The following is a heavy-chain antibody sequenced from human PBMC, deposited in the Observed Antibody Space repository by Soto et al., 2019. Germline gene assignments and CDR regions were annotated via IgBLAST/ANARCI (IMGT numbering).Heavy chain of an antibody. CDR2: IYYSGST. CDR1: GRSISSYY. CDR3: GRYSSGWHDAFDI. V-gene: IGHV4-59*01. D-gene: IGHD6-19*01. Sequence: PPETLSLTCTVSGRSISSYYWSWIRQPPGKGMEWVGYIYYSGSTNYNPSLKSRATISVDTSNTQFSLKLSSVTAADTAGYNCGRYSSGWHDAFDIWGQGTMVTVSS. J-gene: IGHJ3*02.